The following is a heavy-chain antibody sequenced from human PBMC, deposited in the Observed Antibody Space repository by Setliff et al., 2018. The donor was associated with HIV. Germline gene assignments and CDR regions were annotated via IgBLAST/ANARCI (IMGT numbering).Heavy chain of an antibody. CDR2: ISAYTRNT. J-gene: IGHJ4*02. CDR3: ARGVLSNGWDRYYFDY. CDR1: GYTFTNFG. Sequence: ASVKVSCKASGYTFTNFGITWVRQAPGQGLEWMGWISAYTRNTNYAQKVQGRVTMTADTSTNTAYMELRSLRSDDTAVYYCARGVLSNGWDRYYFDYWGPGTLVTVSS. D-gene: IGHD6-19*01. V-gene: IGHV1-18*01.